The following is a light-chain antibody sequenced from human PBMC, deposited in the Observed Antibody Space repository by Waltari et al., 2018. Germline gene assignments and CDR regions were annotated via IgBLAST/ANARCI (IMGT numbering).Light chain of an antibody. Sequence: QSALTQPASVSGSPGQSITISCTGTSNDVGDYNYVSWYQQHPGKAPQLLIYEVSNRPSGISNRFSGSKSGNTASLTISGLQAEDEADYYCSSYSSTSTYVFGTGTGVTVL. J-gene: IGLJ1*01. CDR3: SSYSSTSTYV. CDR1: SNDVGDYNY. V-gene: IGLV2-14*01. CDR2: EVS.